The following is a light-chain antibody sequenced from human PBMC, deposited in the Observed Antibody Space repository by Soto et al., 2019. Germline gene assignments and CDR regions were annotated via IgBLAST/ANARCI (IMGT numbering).Light chain of an antibody. J-gene: IGKJ5*01. CDR1: HGISRS. V-gene: IGKV1D-12*01. CDR3: QQADTFPIT. Sequence: DIQMTQSPSSVASSVGYRVTIRCQASHGISRSLAWYQQKPGKAPKFLIYAASSLQSGVPSRFSGSGFGTDFTLTISSLQPEDSAIYYCQQADTFPITFGQGTRLETK. CDR2: AAS.